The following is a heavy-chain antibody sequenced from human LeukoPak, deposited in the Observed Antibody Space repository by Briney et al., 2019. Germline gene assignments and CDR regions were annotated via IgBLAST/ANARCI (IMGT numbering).Heavy chain of an antibody. V-gene: IGHV3-21*01. J-gene: IGHJ3*02. D-gene: IGHD3-22*01. CDR1: GLTFSSYS. Sequence: GGSLRLSCAASGLTFSSYSMNWVRRSPGKGREGVTSISSSSSYIYYADSVKGRFTIPRDNAKNSLYLQMNSLRAEDTAVYYCARDYDSSAGDAFDIWGQGTMVTVSS. CDR3: ARDYDSSAGDAFDI. CDR2: ISSSSSYI.